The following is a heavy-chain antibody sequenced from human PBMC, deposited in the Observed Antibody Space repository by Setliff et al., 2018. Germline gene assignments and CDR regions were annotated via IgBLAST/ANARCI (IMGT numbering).Heavy chain of an antibody. CDR3: ARQKYWSGYYGEGCYYYMDV. D-gene: IGHD3-3*01. V-gene: IGHV4-39*01. CDR2: INYSGRN. CDR1: GGSLSTSSDY. J-gene: IGHJ6*03. Sequence: SETLSLTCNVSGGSLSTSSDYWGWIRQPPGKGLEWIGSINYSGRNYYNPSLKSRVTIFADTSKNQFSLLLNSVTAADTALYYCARQKYWSGYYGEGCYYYMDVWGKGTTVTVSS.